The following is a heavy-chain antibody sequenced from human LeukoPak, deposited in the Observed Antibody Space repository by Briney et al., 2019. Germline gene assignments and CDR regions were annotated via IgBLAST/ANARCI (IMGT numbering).Heavy chain of an antibody. CDR3: ARFYRIAAAGFFDY. CDR2: MNPNSGNT. V-gene: IGHV1-8*01. J-gene: IGHJ4*02. D-gene: IGHD6-13*01. Sequence: ASVKVSCKASGYTFTSYDINWVRQATGQGLEWMGWMNPNSGNTGYAQKFQGRVTMTRNTSISTAYMELSSLRSEDTAVYYCARFYRIAAAGFFDYWGQGTLVTVSS. CDR1: GYTFTSYD.